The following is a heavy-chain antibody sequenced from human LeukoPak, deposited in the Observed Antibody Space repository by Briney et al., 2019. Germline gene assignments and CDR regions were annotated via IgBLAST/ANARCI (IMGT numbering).Heavy chain of an antibody. CDR2: INPSGGST. CDR1: GYTFTSYF. Sequence: ASVKVSCKASGYTFTSYFMHWVRQAPGQGLEWMGIINPSGGSTIYAQKFQGRVTMTEDTSTDTAYMELSSLRSEDTAVYYCATVWVKWELRGKFDYWGQGTLVTVSS. J-gene: IGHJ4*02. D-gene: IGHD1-26*01. CDR3: ATVWVKWELRGKFDY. V-gene: IGHV1-46*01.